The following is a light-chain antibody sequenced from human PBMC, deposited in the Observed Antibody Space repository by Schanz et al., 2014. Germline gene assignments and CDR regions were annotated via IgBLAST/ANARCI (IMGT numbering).Light chain of an antibody. Sequence: EIVLTQSPGTLSLSPGERATLSCRASQSVSRYYLAWYQQKPGQAPRLLIYGASRRAPGIPDRFSGSGSGSDFTLTISRLDPEDFAVYFCQQYGPSLLTFGPGTKVDIK. CDR3: QQYGPSLLT. J-gene: IGKJ3*01. V-gene: IGKV3-20*01. CDR2: GAS. CDR1: QSVSRYY.